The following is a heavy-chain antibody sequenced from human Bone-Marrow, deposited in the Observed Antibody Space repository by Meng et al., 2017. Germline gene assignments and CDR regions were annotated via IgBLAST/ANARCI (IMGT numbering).Heavy chain of an antibody. CDR2: ISSSSSYI. CDR1: GFTFSDYY. D-gene: IGHD3-10*01. CDR3: ARDPSGLLWFGELLAYYYYYGMDV. V-gene: IGHV3-21*01. J-gene: IGHJ6*02. Sequence: GESLKISCAASGFTFSDYYMSWVRQAPGKGLEWVSSISSSSSYIYYADSVKGRFTISRDNAKNSLYLQMNSLRAEDTAVYYCARDPSGLLWFGELLAYYYYYGMDVWGQGTTVTVSS.